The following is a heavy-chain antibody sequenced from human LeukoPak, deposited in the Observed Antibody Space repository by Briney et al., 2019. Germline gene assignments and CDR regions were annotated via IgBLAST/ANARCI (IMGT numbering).Heavy chain of an antibody. CDR2: IIPIFGTA. Sequence: ASVKVSCKASGGTFSSYAISWVRQAPGQGLEWMGGIIPIFGTANYAQKFQGRVTITADESTSTAYMELSSLRSEDTAVYYCARAVTSDYYYYYYMDVWGKGTTVTISS. CDR1: GGTFSSYA. D-gene: IGHD4-17*01. V-gene: IGHV1-69*13. CDR3: ARAVTSDYYYYYYMDV. J-gene: IGHJ6*03.